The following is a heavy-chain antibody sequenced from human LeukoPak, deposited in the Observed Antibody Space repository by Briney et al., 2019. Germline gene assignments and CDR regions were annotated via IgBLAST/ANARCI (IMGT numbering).Heavy chain of an antibody. V-gene: IGHV3-21*01. CDR2: ISSSSSYI. Sequence: PGGSLRLSCAASGFTFSSYSMNWVRQAPGKGLEWVSSISSSSSYIYYADSVKGRFTISRDNAKNSLYLQMNSLRAEDTAVYYCTRENYYDSSGLPDFDYWGQGTRVTVSS. CDR1: GFTFSSYS. D-gene: IGHD3-22*01. CDR3: TRENYYDSSGLPDFDY. J-gene: IGHJ4*02.